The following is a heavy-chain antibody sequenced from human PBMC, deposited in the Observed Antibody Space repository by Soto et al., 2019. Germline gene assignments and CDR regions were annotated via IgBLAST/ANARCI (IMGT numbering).Heavy chain of an antibody. CDR1: GYTFTNYG. V-gene: IGHV1-8*02. CDR2: INVYSGNT. J-gene: IGHJ5*02. Sequence: ASVKVSCKASGYTFTNYGISWVRQAPGQGLEWMGWINVYSGNTGYVQKFQGRVTMTRDTSISTAYMELSSLRSEDTAVYFCARGVKYGAYSGWFDPWGQGTLVTVSS. CDR3: ARGVKYGAYSGWFDP. D-gene: IGHD4-17*01.